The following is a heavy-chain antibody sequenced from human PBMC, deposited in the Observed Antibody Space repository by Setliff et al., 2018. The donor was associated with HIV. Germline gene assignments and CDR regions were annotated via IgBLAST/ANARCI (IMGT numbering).Heavy chain of an antibody. D-gene: IGHD5-12*01. J-gene: IGHJ5*02. CDR1: GFTFNNAW. Sequence: RLSCAASGFTFNNAWMTWVRQAPGKGLEWVGHIKSKTDGGTTDYAAPVKGRFTFSRDHSKTTLYLQMNSLKTEDTAVYYCTTEDPWLRFGHWGQGTLVTVSS. V-gene: IGHV3-15*01. CDR3: TTEDPWLRFGH. CDR2: IKSKTDGGTT.